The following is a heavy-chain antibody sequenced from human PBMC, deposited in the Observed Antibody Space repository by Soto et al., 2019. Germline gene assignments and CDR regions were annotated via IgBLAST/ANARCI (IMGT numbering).Heavy chain of an antibody. CDR3: ARSRYDSSGYYLGTRAGPFDY. Sequence: QVQLQESGPGLVKPSGTLSLTCAVSGGSISSSNWWSWVRQPPGKGLEWIGEIYHSGSTNYNPSRQSRVTISVDKSKNQFSLKLSSVTTADTAVYYCARSRYDSSGYYLGTRAGPFDYWGQGTLVTVSS. D-gene: IGHD3-22*01. CDR1: GGSISSSNW. CDR2: IYHSGST. J-gene: IGHJ4*02. V-gene: IGHV4-4*02.